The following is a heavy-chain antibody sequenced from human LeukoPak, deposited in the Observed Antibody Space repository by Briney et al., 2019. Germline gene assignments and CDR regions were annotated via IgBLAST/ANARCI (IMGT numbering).Heavy chain of an antibody. J-gene: IGHJ5*02. CDR3: AKDRGAGILTGLSGFDP. D-gene: IGHD3-9*01. Sequence: GGSLRLSCAASGFTFSSYGMHWVRQAPGKGLEWVAFIRYDGSNKYYADSVKGRFTISRDNSKNTVYLQMNSLRAKDTAVYYCAKDRGAGILTGLSGFDPWGQGTLVTVSS. CDR1: GFTFSSYG. V-gene: IGHV3-30*02. CDR2: IRYDGSNK.